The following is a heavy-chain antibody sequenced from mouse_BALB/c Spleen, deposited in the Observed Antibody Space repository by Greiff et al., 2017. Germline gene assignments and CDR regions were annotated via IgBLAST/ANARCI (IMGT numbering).Heavy chain of an antibody. CDR2: ISSGGSYT. CDR1: GFTFSSYT. CDR3: TRDRALYDPFDY. D-gene: IGHD3-1*01. V-gene: IGHV5-6-4*01. Sequence: VQLKESGGGLVKPGGSLKLSCAASGFTFSSYTMSWVRQTPEKRLEWVATISSGGSYTYYPDSVKGRFTISRDNAKNTLYLQMSSLKSEDTAMYYCTRDRALYDPFDYWGQGTTLTVSS. J-gene: IGHJ2*01.